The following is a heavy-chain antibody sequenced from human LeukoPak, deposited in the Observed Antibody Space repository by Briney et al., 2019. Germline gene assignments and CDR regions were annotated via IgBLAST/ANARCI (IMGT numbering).Heavy chain of an antibody. J-gene: IGHJ3*02. Sequence: GTSVKVSCKASGFSSTGSVIQWVRQARGQRLEWIGWIVVGSGNTNYAQKFQERVTITRDRSTSTAYMELSSLRSEDTALYYCATHSSRWYDHDAFDIWGQGTMVTVSS. CDR1: GFSSTGSV. CDR3: ATHSSRWYDHDAFDI. CDR2: IVVGSGNT. D-gene: IGHD6-19*01. V-gene: IGHV1-58*02.